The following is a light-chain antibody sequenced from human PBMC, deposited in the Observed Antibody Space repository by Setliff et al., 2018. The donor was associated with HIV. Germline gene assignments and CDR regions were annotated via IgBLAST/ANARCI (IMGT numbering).Light chain of an antibody. V-gene: IGLV2-14*03. Sequence: QSVLTQPASVSGSPGQSITISCTGTSSDVGGYNYVSWYQQLPGKAPKLIMYDVSHRPSGVSTRFSGSKSGDTASLTISGLQAEDEAHYYCTSYTINTLYVFGSGTKVTVL. CDR2: DVS. CDR3: TSYTINTLYV. CDR1: SSDVGGYNY. J-gene: IGLJ1*01.